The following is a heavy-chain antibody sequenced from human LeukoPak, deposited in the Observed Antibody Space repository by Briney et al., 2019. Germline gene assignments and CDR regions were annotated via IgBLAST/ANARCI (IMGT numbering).Heavy chain of an antibody. Sequence: SVKLSCKASGGTFSSYAISWVRQAPGQGLEWMGGIIPIFGTANYAQKFQGRVTITADESTSTAYMELSRLRSDDTAVYYCARVLGYSSSWYHYFDYWGQGTLVTVSS. CDR1: GGTFSSYA. D-gene: IGHD6-13*01. CDR3: ARVLGYSSSWYHYFDY. J-gene: IGHJ4*01. CDR2: IIPIFGTA. V-gene: IGHV1-69*13.